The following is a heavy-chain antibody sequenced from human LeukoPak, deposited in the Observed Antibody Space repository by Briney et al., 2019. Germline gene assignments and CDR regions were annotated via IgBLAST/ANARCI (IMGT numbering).Heavy chain of an antibody. CDR2: INHSGST. CDR1: GGSFSGYY. CDR3: ARVRRRYCSSTSCSRREYFDY. D-gene: IGHD2-2*01. Sequence: KPSETLSLTCAVYGGSFSGYYWSWLRQPPGKGLEWIGEINHSGSTNYNPSLKSRVTISVDTSKNQFSLKLSSVTAADTAVYYCARVRRRYCSSTSCSRREYFDYWGQGTLVTVSS. V-gene: IGHV4-34*01. J-gene: IGHJ4*02.